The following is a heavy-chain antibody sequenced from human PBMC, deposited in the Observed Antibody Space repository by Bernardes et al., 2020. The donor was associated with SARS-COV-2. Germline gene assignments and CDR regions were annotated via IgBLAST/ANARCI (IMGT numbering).Heavy chain of an antibody. CDR2: ISSNGVST. V-gene: IGHV3-64*02. CDR3: ARADFSGWDPDYGLDV. J-gene: IGHJ6*02. Sequence: GGSLRLSCIASGFTFNSHAMHWVRQAPGKGLKYVAGISSNGVSTTYADSVKGRVTISRDNFKNTLYLQMGGVRPEDMGVYYCARADFSGWDPDYGLDVWGQGTTVTVSS. D-gene: IGHD6-19*01. CDR1: GFTFNSHA.